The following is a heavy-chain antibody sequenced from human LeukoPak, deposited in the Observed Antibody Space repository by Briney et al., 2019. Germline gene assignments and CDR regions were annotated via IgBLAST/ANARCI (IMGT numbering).Heavy chain of an antibody. J-gene: IGHJ4*02. V-gene: IGHV1-18*01. CDR1: GYTFTSYG. D-gene: IGHD6-19*01. CDR2: ISAYNGNT. Sequence: ASVKVSCKASGYTFTSYGISWVRQAPGQGLEWMGWISAYNGNTNYAQKLQGRVTMTTDTSTSTAYMELRSLRSEDTAVYYCARDLKVAVAGTGSGYWGQGTLVTVSS. CDR3: ARDLKVAVAGTGSGY.